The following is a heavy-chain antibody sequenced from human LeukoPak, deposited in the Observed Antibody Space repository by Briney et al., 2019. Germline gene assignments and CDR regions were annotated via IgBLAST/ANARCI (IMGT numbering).Heavy chain of an antibody. D-gene: IGHD3-22*01. CDR3: ARVGIEGHYYDSSGVDAFDI. J-gene: IGHJ3*02. CDR2: INAGNGNT. CDR1: GYTFTSYA. Sequence: GASVKVSCKASGYTFTSYAMHWVRQAPGQRLEWMGWINAGNGNTKYSQKFQGRVTITRDTSASTAYMELSSLRSEDTAVYYCARVGIEGHYYDSSGVDAFDIWGQGTMVTVSS. V-gene: IGHV1-3*01.